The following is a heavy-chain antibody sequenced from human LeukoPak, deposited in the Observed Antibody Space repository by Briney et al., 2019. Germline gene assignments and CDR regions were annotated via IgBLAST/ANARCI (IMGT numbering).Heavy chain of an antibody. V-gene: IGHV4-61*01. CDR2: VYYSGST. Sequence: PSETLFLTCTVSGGSVSNASYYWSWIRQPPGKGLDWIGYVYYSGSTNYSPSLKSRVTVSVDTSKNQFSLKLTSVTAADTAVYYCARVRYGSGSYYFDNWGQGTLVTVSS. CDR3: ARVRYGSGSYYFDN. D-gene: IGHD3-10*01. CDR1: GGSVSNASYY. J-gene: IGHJ4*02.